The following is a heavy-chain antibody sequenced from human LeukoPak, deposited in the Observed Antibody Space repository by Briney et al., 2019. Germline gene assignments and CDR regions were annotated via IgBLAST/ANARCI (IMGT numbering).Heavy chain of an antibody. CDR2: INPKNGGT. CDR3: AREAYGNILDH. V-gene: IGHV1-2*02. CDR1: GYSFIDHY. J-gene: IGHJ4*02. Sequence: ASVKVSCKASGYSFIDHYIHWVRQAPGQGLEWMGWINPKNGGTKYAQKFQGRVTMTRDTSITTVYMELRRLRSDDTAMYYCAREAYGNILDHWGQGALVTVSS. D-gene: IGHD4-17*01.